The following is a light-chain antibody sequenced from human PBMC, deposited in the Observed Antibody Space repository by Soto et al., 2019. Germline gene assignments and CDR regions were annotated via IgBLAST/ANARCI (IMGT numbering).Light chain of an antibody. CDR1: SSDVGAYTS. V-gene: IGLV2-14*01. CDR3: GSITRSSTSV. J-gene: IGLJ1*01. Sequence: QSVLTQPASVSGSPGQSITISCTGTSSDVGAYTSVSWYRQHPGKAPKLMIYEVSNRPSGVSNRFSGSKSGNTASLTISGIQAEDEGDYYCGSITRSSTSVFGTGTKVTVL. CDR2: EVS.